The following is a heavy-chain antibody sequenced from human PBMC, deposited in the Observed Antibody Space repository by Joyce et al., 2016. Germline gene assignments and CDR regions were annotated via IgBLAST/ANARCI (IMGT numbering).Heavy chain of an antibody. J-gene: IGHJ4*02. CDR2: ISSSSTI. CDR1: GFTFSSYS. V-gene: IGHV3-48*04. Sequence: EASGFTFSSYSMNWVRQAPVKGLEWVSYISSSSTIYFADSVKGRFTISRDNAKNSLYLQMNSLRVEDTAVYYCAREITFGGVIVTYSFDYWGQGTLVTVSS. CDR3: AREITFGGVIVTYSFDY. D-gene: IGHD3-16*02.